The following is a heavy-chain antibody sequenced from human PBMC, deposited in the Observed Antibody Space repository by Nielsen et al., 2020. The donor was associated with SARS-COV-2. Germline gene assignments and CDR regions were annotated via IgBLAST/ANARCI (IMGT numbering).Heavy chain of an antibody. Sequence: ASVKVSCKASGYTFTSYGISWVRQAPGQGLEWMGWISAYNGNTNYAQKFQGRVTITADESTSTAYMELSSLRSEDTAVYYCASPSTVTTYEALTYWGQGTLVTVSS. V-gene: IGHV1-18*01. D-gene: IGHD4-17*01. CDR2: ISAYNGNT. CDR3: ASPSTVTTYEALTY. J-gene: IGHJ4*02. CDR1: GYTFTSYG.